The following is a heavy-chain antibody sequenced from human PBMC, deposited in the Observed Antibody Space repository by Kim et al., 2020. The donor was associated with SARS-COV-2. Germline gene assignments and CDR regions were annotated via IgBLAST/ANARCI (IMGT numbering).Heavy chain of an antibody. Sequence: GGSLRLSCAASGFTFSSYEMNWVRQAPGKGLEWVSYISSRGITIYYADSVKGRFTISRDNAKNSLYLQMNSLRAEDTAIYYCARGYSSGWGVTYWGQGTLTTVSS. V-gene: IGHV3-48*03. CDR1: GFTFSSYE. D-gene: IGHD6-19*01. CDR2: ISSRGITI. J-gene: IGHJ4*02. CDR3: ARGYSSGWGVTY.